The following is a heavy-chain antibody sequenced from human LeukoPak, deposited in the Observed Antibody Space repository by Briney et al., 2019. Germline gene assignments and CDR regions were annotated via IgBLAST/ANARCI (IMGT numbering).Heavy chain of an antibody. CDR1: GGSISSGDYY. V-gene: IGHV4-30-4*01. J-gene: IGHJ6*02. CDR3: ACNWNERGQYYYGMDV. CDR2: IYYSGST. Sequence: PSQTLSLTCTVSGGSISSGDYYWSWIRQPPGKGLEWIGYIYYSGSTYYNPSLKSRVTVSVDTSKNQFSLKLSSVTAADTAVYYCACNWNERGQYYYGMDVWGQGTTVTVSS. D-gene: IGHD1-20*01.